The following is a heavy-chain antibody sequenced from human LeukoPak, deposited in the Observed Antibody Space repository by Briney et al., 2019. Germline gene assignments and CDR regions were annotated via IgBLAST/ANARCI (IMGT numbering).Heavy chain of an antibody. CDR3: ARGSRLLWFGELTNWFDP. CDR2: IYPGDSNT. J-gene: IGHJ5*02. V-gene: IGHV5-51*01. D-gene: IGHD3-10*01. Sequence: GESLQISCKGSGYSFTNYWIGWVRQMPGKGLEWMGIIYPGDSNTRYSPSFQGQVTIAADKSITTAYLQWSSLKASDTAMYYCARGSRLLWFGELTNWFDPWGQGTLVTVSS. CDR1: GYSFTNYW.